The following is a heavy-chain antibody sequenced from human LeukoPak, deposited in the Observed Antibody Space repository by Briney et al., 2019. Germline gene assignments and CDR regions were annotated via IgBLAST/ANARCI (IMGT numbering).Heavy chain of an antibody. J-gene: IGHJ4*02. CDR1: GFTFSTYA. D-gene: IGHD3-9*01. CDR2: ISGSGGST. Sequence: GGSLRLSCAASGFTFSTYAMSWVRQAPGKGLEWVSGISGSGGSTYYADSVKGRFTITRDNSKNTLYLQMNSLRAEDTAVYYCTKGDILTGYYDPYYFDYWGPGTLVTVSS. CDR3: TKGDILTGYYDPYYFDY. V-gene: IGHV3-23*01.